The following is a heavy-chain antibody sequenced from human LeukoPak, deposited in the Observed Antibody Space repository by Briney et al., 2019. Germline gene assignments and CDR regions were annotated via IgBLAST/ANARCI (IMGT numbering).Heavy chain of an antibody. J-gene: IGHJ2*01. Sequence: STTLSLTCTVSGGSISNYFWNWIRQTPGKGLEWIGYIYYTGITNYNPSLKSRVTMSVDTSKNQFSLKLSSVTAADTAVYYCARRYSGSFHWHFDLWGRGTLVTVSS. CDR3: ARRYSGSFHWHFDL. CDR1: GGSISNYF. V-gene: IGHV4-59*08. CDR2: IYYTGIT. D-gene: IGHD1-26*01.